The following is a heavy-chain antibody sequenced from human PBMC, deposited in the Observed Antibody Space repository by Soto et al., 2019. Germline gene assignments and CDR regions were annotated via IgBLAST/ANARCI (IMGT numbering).Heavy chain of an antibody. D-gene: IGHD5-18*01. CDR1: GGTFSSYT. Sequence: ASVKVSCKASGGTFSSYTISWVRQAPGQGLEWMGRIIPILGIANYAQKFQGRVTITADKSTSTAYMELSSLRSEDTAVYYCARDSRAMVNFPYFDYWGQGTLVTVSS. CDR2: IIPILGIA. J-gene: IGHJ4*02. V-gene: IGHV1-69*04. CDR3: ARDSRAMVNFPYFDY.